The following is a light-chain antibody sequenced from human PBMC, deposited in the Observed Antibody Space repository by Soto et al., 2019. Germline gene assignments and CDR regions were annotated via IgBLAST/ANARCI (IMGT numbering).Light chain of an antibody. Sequence: QSALTQPASVSGSPGQSITISCTGTSSDIGDHNYVSWYQQHPGKAPKLMIYEVINRPSGVSNRFSGSKSGNTASLTISGLQAEDEADYYCSSYKRSNIVVFGGGTKLTVL. CDR3: SSYKRSNIVV. CDR1: SSDIGDHNY. CDR2: EVI. V-gene: IGLV2-14*01. J-gene: IGLJ2*01.